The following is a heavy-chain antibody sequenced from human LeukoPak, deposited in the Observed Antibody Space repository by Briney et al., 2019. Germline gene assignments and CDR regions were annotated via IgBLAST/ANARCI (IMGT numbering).Heavy chain of an antibody. CDR2: ISPNSGAT. Sequence: ASVKVSCKASGYSFTDYYVHWVRLVPGQGLEWMGRISPNSGATNYAEKFRGRVTMARDTSINTVYMEMSSLRSDDTAVYYCARDLWGWGSDYLDYWGQGTLVTVSS. D-gene: IGHD4/OR15-4a*01. CDR1: GYSFTDYY. CDR3: ARDLWGWGSDYLDY. J-gene: IGHJ4*02. V-gene: IGHV1-2*06.